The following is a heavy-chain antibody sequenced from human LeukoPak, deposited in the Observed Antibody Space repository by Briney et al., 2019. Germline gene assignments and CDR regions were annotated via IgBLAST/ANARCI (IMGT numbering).Heavy chain of an antibody. D-gene: IGHD3-10*01. CDR3: ARGWGSAMIRGLAGDS. V-gene: IGHV4-34*01. J-gene: IGHJ5*02. CDR2: INPVGLT. CDR1: GGSVSSYS. Sequence: PSETLSLTCGVSGGSVSSYSWSWIRQPPGKGLEWIGEINPVGLTNYNPSLKSRVTISADTSKSQFSLHVTSVTAADTAMYYCARGWGSAMIRGLAGDSWGQGTLVTVSS.